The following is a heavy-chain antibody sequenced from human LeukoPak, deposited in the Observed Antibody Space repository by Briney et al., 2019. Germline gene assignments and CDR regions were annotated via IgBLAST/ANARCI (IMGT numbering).Heavy chain of an antibody. CDR3: AGYSGSYFDAFDI. CDR2: INTSGST. D-gene: IGHD1-26*01. Sequence: SETLSLTCTVSGGSISSYYWSWIRQPAEKGLEWIGRINTSGSTNYNPSLKSRVTMSVDTSKNQFSLKLSSVTAADTAVYYCAGYSGSYFDAFDIWGQGTMVTVSS. V-gene: IGHV4-4*07. J-gene: IGHJ3*02. CDR1: GGSISSYY.